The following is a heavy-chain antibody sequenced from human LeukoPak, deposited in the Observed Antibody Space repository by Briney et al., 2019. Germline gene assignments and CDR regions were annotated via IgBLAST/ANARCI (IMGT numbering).Heavy chain of an antibody. CDR1: GFTFSSYA. D-gene: IGHD5-12*01. Sequence: GRSLRLSCAASGFTFSSYAMHWVRQAPGKGLEWVAVISYDGSNKYYADSVKGRFTISRDNSKNTLYLQINSLRAEDTAVYYCARDPWDIVATLYAFDIWGQGTMVTVSS. J-gene: IGHJ3*02. CDR2: ISYDGSNK. CDR3: ARDPWDIVATLYAFDI. V-gene: IGHV3-30-3*01.